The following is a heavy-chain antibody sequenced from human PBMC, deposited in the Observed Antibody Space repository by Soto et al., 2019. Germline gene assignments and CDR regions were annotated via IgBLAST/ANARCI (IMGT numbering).Heavy chain of an antibody. D-gene: IGHD1-1*01. CDR1: GGSISSYY. CDR3: ARARLPGENWFDP. J-gene: IGHJ5*02. Sequence: QVQLQESGPGLVKPSETLALTCTVSGGSISSYYLSWIRQPPGKGLEWIGYIYYSGSTNYNPSLKSRVTISVDTSKNQFSLKLSSVTAADTAVYYCARARLPGENWFDPWGQGTLVTVSS. V-gene: IGHV4-59*01. CDR2: IYYSGST.